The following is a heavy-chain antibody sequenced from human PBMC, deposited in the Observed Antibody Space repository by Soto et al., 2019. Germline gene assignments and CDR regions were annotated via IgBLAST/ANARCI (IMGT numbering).Heavy chain of an antibody. D-gene: IGHD2-2*02. V-gene: IGHV3-21*01. CDR1: GFTFSTYT. Sequence: GVSLRLSCVFSGFTFSTYTMNWVRQAPGKGLEWVSSINGRSNYVYYADSVKGRFTISRDNAKNSLYLQMKRLRAEDKAIYYCAKSPNFYGSRPNCYNYYFDDWGQGTLV. CDR2: INGRSNYV. J-gene: IGHJ4*02. CDR3: AKSPNFYGSRPNCYNYYFDD.